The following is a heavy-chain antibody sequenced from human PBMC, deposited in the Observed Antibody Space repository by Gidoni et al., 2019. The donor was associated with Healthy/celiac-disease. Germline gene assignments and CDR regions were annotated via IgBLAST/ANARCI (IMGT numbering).Heavy chain of an antibody. CDR1: GYRFTSYW. CDR2: IYPGDSDT. CDR3: ARQVMRGYSYAMGAFDI. V-gene: IGHV5-51*01. Sequence: EVQLVQSGAEVKKPGESLKIPCKGSGYRFTSYWIGWVRQMPGKGLEWMGIIYPGDSDTRYSPSFQGQVTISADKSISTAYLQWSSLKASDTAMYYCARQVMRGYSYAMGAFDIWGQGTMVTVSS. J-gene: IGHJ3*02. D-gene: IGHD5-18*01.